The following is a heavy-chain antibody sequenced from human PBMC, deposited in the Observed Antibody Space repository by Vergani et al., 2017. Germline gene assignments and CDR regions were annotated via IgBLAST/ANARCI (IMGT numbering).Heavy chain of an antibody. D-gene: IGHD3-22*01. CDR2: IRYDGSNK. CDR3: AKVDDSSGYYPHYFDY. CDR1: GFTFSSYG. J-gene: IGHJ4*02. Sequence: QVQLVESGGGVVQPGGSLRLSCAASGFTFSSYGMHWVRQAPGKGLEWVAFIRYDGSNKYYADSVKGRFTISRDNSKNKLYLQMNSLRAEDTAVYYCAKVDDSSGYYPHYFDYWGQGTLVTVSS. V-gene: IGHV3-30*02.